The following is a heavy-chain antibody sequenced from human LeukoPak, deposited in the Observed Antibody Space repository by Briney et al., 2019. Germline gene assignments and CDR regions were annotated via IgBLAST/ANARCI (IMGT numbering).Heavy chain of an antibody. CDR3: AKDLSSGSRRAY. D-gene: IGHD6-19*01. Sequence: GRSLRLSCAASGFTFSSYAMHWVRQAPGKGLEWVAVISYDGSNKYYADSVRGRFTISRDNSKNTLYLQMNSLRAEDTGVYYCAKDLSSGSRRAYWGQGTLVTVSS. J-gene: IGHJ4*02. CDR1: GFTFSSYA. CDR2: ISYDGSNK. V-gene: IGHV3-30*04.